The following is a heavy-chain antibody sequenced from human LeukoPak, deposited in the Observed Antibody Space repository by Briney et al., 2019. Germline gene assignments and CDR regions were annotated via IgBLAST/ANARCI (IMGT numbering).Heavy chain of an antibody. CDR1: GFTFCSYS. D-gene: IGHD3-22*01. J-gene: IGHJ4*02. CDR2: ISSSSSTI. Sequence: PGGSLRLSCAASGFTFCSYSMNWVRQAPGKGLEWVSYISSSSSTIYYADSVKGRFTISRDNAKNSLYLQVNSLRDEDTAVYYCARGYYYDSSGYYCWGQGTLVTVSS. CDR3: ARGYYYDSSGYYC. V-gene: IGHV3-48*02.